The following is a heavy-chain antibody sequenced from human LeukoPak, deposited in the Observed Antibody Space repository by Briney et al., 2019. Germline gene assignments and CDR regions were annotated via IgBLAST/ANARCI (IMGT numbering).Heavy chain of an antibody. J-gene: IGHJ4*02. V-gene: IGHV1-46*01. CDR3: AREHSDSALDY. Sequence: GASVKVSCKGSGYTFSSKYLHWVRQAPGHGLEWMGIINPNNNAATYAQKFKGRVTMTADISTNTVYMEVSSLRSEDTAVYFWAREHSDSALDYWSQGTLVTVYS. D-gene: IGHD6-13*01. CDR2: INPNNNAA. CDR1: GYTFSSKY.